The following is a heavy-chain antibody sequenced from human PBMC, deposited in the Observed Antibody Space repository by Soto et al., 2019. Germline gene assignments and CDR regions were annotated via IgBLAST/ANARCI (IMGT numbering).Heavy chain of an antibody. CDR3: ARGGYDSSGLHSDY. D-gene: IGHD3-22*01. J-gene: IGHJ4*02. CDR2: IYYSGST. CDR1: GGSISSYY. V-gene: IGHV4-59*01. Sequence: SETLSLTCTVSGGSISSYYWSWVRQPPGKGLEWIGYIYYSGSTNYNPSLKSRVTISVDTSKNQFSLKLSSVTAADTAVYYCARGGYDSSGLHSDYWGQGTLVTVSS.